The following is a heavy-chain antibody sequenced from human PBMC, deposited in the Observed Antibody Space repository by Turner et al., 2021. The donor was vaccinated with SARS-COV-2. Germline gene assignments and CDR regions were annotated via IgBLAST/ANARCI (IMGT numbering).Heavy chain of an antibody. CDR3: ARDSSLGGSGWPIDY. V-gene: IGHV3-30-3*01. J-gene: IGHJ4*02. CDR1: GFTFSSYA. D-gene: IGHD6-19*01. CDR2: ISYDGSNK. Sequence: QVQLVESGGGVVQPGRSLRLSCAASGFTFSSYAMHWVRQAPGKGLEWVAVISYDGSNKYYADSVKGRFTISRDKSKNTLYLQMNSLRAEDTAVYYCARDSSLGGSGWPIDYWGQGTLLTVSS.